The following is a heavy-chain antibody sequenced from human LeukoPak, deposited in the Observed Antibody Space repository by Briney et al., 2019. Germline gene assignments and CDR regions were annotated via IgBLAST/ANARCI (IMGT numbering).Heavy chain of an antibody. J-gene: IGHJ4*02. V-gene: IGHV3-48*04. CDR1: GFTFSSYS. CDR3: ARDKRGSYYDSSGYHPFDN. Sequence: GGSLRLSCAASGFTFSSYSMNWVRQAPGKGLEWVSYISSSSSTIYYADSVKGRFTISRDNAKNSLYLQMNSLRAEDTAVYYCARDKRGSYYDSSGYHPFDNWGQGTLVTVSS. CDR2: ISSSSSTI. D-gene: IGHD3-22*01.